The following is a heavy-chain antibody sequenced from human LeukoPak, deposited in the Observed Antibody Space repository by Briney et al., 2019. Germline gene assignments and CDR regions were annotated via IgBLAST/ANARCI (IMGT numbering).Heavy chain of an antibody. D-gene: IGHD1-26*01. CDR2: IYYSGSA. Sequence: SETLSLTCTVSGGSITSYYWSWIRQPPGKGLEWIGYIYYSGSANYNPSLKGRVTVSVDTSKNQFSLKLNSVTAAVTAVYYCARDVGATSFYYYGMDVWGQGTTVTVSS. CDR1: GGSITSYY. V-gene: IGHV4-59*12. J-gene: IGHJ6*02. CDR3: ARDVGATSFYYYGMDV.